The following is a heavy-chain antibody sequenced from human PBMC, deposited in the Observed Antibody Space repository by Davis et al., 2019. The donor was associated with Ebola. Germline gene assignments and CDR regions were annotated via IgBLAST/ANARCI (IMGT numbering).Heavy chain of an antibody. V-gene: IGHV1-18*01. CDR2: ISAYNGNT. CDR3: AGLNYYDSSGYRDY. Sequence: ASVKVSCKASGYTFTSYAMHWVRQAPGQGLEWMGWISAYNGNTNYAQKLQGRVTMTTDTSTSTAYMELRSLRSDDTAVYYCAGLNYYDSSGYRDYWGQGTLVTVSS. J-gene: IGHJ4*02. D-gene: IGHD3-22*01. CDR1: GYTFTSYA.